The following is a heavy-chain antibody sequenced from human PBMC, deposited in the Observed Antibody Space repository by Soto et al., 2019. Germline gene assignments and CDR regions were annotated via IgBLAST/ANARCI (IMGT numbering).Heavy chain of an antibody. CDR3: ARGSHKLHSYDSSGFYHYVDY. V-gene: IGHV4-34*01. CDR2: INDSGST. D-gene: IGHD3-22*01. CDR1: GGSFSDFS. Sequence: SETLSLTCAVYGGSFSDFSWTWIRQPPGKGLEWIGEINDSGSTNYTPSLERRVTISRDTSKNRFSLKLSSVTAADTAVYYCARGSHKLHSYDSSGFYHYVDYWGQGSLVTVSS. J-gene: IGHJ4*02.